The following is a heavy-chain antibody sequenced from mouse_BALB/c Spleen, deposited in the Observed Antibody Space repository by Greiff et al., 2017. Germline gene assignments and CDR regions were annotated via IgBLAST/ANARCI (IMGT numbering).Heavy chain of an antibody. V-gene: IGHV1-87*01. CDR3: ARGDYRYDERGYYAMDY. J-gene: IGHJ4*01. D-gene: IGHD2-14*01. CDR2: IYPGDGDT. CDR1: GYTFTSYW. Sequence: VQLKESGAELARPGASVKLSCKASGYTFTSYWMQWVKQRPGQGLEWIGAIYPGDGDTRYTQKFKGKATLTADKSSSTAYMQLSSLASEDSAVYYCARGDYRYDERGYYAMDYWGQGTSVTVSS.